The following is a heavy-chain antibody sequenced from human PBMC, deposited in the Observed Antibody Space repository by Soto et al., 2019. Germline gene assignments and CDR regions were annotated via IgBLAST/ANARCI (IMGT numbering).Heavy chain of an antibody. Sequence: QVQLVQSGAEVKKPGSSVKVSCKASGGTFSNYPISWVRQAPGQGLEWMGGIIPIFGTVNYAQKFQGRVTITADESTSTAYMELSRLRSEDTAVHYCARGNHRWLQLWYFDLWGRGTLVTVSS. D-gene: IGHD5-12*01. CDR3: ARGNHRWLQLWYFDL. V-gene: IGHV1-69*12. CDR2: IIPIFGTV. J-gene: IGHJ2*01. CDR1: GGTFSNYP.